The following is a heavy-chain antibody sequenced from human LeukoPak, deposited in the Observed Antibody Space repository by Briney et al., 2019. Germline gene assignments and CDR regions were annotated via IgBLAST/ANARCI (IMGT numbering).Heavy chain of an antibody. Sequence: GGSLRLSCAASGFTFSDYYMSSIRQAPGKGLEWVSYISSSSSYTNYADSVRGRFTISRDNAKNSLYLQMNSLRAEDTAVYYCARSYSYDSSGYYPPWAFDIWGQGTMVTVSS. CDR3: ARSYSYDSSGYYPPWAFDI. V-gene: IGHV3-11*06. J-gene: IGHJ3*02. D-gene: IGHD3-22*01. CDR2: ISSSSSYT. CDR1: GFTFSDYY.